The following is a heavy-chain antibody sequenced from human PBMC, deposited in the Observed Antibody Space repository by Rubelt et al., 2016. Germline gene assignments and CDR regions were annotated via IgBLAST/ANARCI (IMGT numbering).Heavy chain of an antibody. Sequence: QVQLQESGPGLVRPSETLSLTCSVSSGSVSSNPDYWNWIRQPPGKGLEWLGYIYYTGSFKYNPSLKGRVSMSVDTSRNRFPLRLTSVTTADTASYFCARQRRGFDSWGQGALVTVSS. CDR2: IYYTGSF. J-gene: IGHJ4*02. CDR1: SGSVSSNPDY. CDR3: ARQRRGFDS. V-gene: IGHV4-61*01. D-gene: IGHD3-10*01.